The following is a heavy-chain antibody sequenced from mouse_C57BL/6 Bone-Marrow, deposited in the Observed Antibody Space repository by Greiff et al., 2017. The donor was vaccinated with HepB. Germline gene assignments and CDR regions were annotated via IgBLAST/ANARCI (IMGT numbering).Heavy chain of an antibody. J-gene: IGHJ3*01. V-gene: IGHV2-2*01. Sequence: VKLMESGPGLVQPSQSLSITCTVSGFSLTSYGVHWVRQSPGKGLEWLGVIWSGGSTDYNAAFISRLSISKDNSKSQVFFKMNSLQADDTAIYYCASPIYYGYDGFAYWGQGTLVTVSA. D-gene: IGHD2-2*01. CDR2: IWSGGST. CDR1: GFSLTSYG. CDR3: ASPIYYGYDGFAY.